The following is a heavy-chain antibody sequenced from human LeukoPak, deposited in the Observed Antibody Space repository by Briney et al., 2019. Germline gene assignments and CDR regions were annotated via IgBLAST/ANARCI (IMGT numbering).Heavy chain of an antibody. D-gene: IGHD2-15*01. CDR1: GFTFSSYA. V-gene: IGHV3-23*01. Sequence: GRSLRPSCAASGFTFSSYAMSWVRQAPGKGLEWVSTISGGDGSTYYAVSVKGRFTISRDNSKNTVYLQMNSLRAEDTAVYYCAKSGLNRFGYWGQGTLVTVSS. CDR3: AKSGLNRFGY. J-gene: IGHJ4*02. CDR2: ISGGDGST.